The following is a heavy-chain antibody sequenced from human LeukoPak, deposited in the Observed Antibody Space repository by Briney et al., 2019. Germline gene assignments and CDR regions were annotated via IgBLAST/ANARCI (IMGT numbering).Heavy chain of an antibody. Sequence: GGSLRLSCAASGFAFSSYAMHWVRQAPGKGLEWVTVISNDGRNKYYADSVKGRFTISRDNSKNTLYLQMNSPRAEDTALYYCARDPVSTALQINSDYWGQGTLVTVSS. CDR1: GFAFSSYA. V-gene: IGHV3-30*04. CDR3: ARDPVSTALQINSDY. D-gene: IGHD5-18*01. CDR2: ISNDGRNK. J-gene: IGHJ4*02.